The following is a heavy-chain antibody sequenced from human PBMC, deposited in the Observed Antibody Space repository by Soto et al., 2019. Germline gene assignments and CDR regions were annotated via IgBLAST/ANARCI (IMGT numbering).Heavy chain of an antibody. CDR1: GYTFTSYD. J-gene: IGHJ4*02. V-gene: IGHV1-8*01. CDR2: MNPKSGGT. Sequence: QVQLVQSGAEVKSPGASVKVSCKASGYTFTSYDINWVRQATGQGFEWMGWMNPKSGGTRYIQKFQGRVTMTRDTSIRTACMELSSLTSEDTAVYYCARGPTGMSDYWGQGTLVTVSS. CDR3: ARGPTGMSDY.